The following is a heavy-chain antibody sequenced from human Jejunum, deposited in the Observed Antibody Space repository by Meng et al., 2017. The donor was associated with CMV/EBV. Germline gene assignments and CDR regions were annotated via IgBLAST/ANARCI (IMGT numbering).Heavy chain of an antibody. D-gene: IGHD2-2*01. CDR1: GDSMCCYD. J-gene: IGHJ5*02. CDR3: ARDREWGCTSSSCQTNWFDP. CDR2: IYGSGST. Sequence: VKLRGSVPVLLHACDPSSLTSLLSGDSMCCYDWSWIRHPAGGGLEWIGRIYGSGSTNYNPSLKSRVTMSVDTSQNQFSLKLNSVTAADTAVYYCARDREWGCTSSSCQTNWFDPWGQGTLVTVSS. V-gene: IGHV4-4*07.